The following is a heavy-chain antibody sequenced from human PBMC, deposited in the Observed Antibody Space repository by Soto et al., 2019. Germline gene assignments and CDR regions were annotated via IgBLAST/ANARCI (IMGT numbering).Heavy chain of an antibody. Sequence: KPSETLSLTCTVSGGSISNYFCNWIRQPAGKGLEWIGRIDNSGSTNYNPSLKSRITMSADTSRNQFSLKLNSVTAADTAVYYCARGGQDFWSGPFDYWGQGALVTVS. J-gene: IGHJ4*02. D-gene: IGHD3-3*01. CDR3: ARGGQDFWSGPFDY. CDR2: IDNSGST. V-gene: IGHV4-4*07. CDR1: GGSISNYF.